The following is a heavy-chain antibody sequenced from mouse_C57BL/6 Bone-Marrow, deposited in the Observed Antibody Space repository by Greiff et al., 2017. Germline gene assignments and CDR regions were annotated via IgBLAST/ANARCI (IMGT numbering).Heavy chain of an antibody. V-gene: IGHV5-9*01. CDR3: ARRDYYGSSFAY. J-gene: IGHJ3*01. CDR2: ISGGGGNT. Sequence: EVHLVESGGGLVKPGGSLKLSCAASGFTFSSYTMSWVRQTPEKRLEWVATISGGGGNTYYPDSVKGRFTISRDNAKNTLYLQMSSLRSEDTALYYCARRDYYGSSFAYWGQGTLVTVSA. CDR1: GFTFSSYT. D-gene: IGHD1-1*01.